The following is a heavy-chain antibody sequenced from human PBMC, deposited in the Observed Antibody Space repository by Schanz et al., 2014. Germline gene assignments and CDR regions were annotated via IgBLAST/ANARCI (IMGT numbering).Heavy chain of an antibody. D-gene: IGHD7-27*01. CDR1: GFTFSNYN. J-gene: IGHJ3*02. CDR2: ISRDGTTS. Sequence: EVQLVESGGGLVQPGGSLRLSCEASGFTFSNYNMNWIRQAPGKGLEWLSYISRDGTTSYYADSVKGRFTISRDNAKNSLYLEMTSLRGEDTAVYYCARENLNWEAFDIWGQGTVVTVSS. CDR3: ARENLNWEAFDI. V-gene: IGHV3-48*04.